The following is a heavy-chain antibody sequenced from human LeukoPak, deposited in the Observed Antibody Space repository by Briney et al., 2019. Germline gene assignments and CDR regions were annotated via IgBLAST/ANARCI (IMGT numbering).Heavy chain of an antibody. CDR3: ARAQLLWFGELSWRAFDI. D-gene: IGHD3-10*01. Sequence: ASVKVSCKASGYTFTSYGISWVRQAPGQELEWMGWISAYNGNTNYAQKLQGRVIMTTDTSTSTAYMELRSLRSDDTAVYYCARAQLLWFGELSWRAFDIWGQGTMVTVSS. CDR2: ISAYNGNT. CDR1: GYTFTSYG. V-gene: IGHV1-18*01. J-gene: IGHJ3*02.